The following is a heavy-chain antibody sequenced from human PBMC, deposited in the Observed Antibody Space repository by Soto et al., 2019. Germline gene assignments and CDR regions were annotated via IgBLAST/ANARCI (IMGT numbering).Heavy chain of an antibody. J-gene: IGHJ4*01. V-gene: IGHV3-23*01. Sequence: GSLRLSCEASGFTFSSHAMSWVRQAPGKGLEWVSGIGGSGGSSSYADSVKGRFTISRDNSKNTVYLQMNSLRAEDTALYYCAKLMGFAWVDYWGQGT. CDR1: GFTFSSHA. CDR2: IGGSGGSS. D-gene: IGHD1-26*01. CDR3: AKLMGFAWVDY.